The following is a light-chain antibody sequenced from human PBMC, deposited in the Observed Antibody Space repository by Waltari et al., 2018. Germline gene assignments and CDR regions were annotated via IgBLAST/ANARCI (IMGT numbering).Light chain of an antibody. CDR2: LAS. V-gene: IGKV3-20*01. CDR3: QHYLRLPAT. J-gene: IGKJ1*01. Sequence: EIVLTQSPGTLSLSPGERATLSCRASQSVSTYLAWYQQKPGQAPRLLIYLASSRATGIPDRFSGSGSGTDFSLTISRLEPEDFAVYYCQHYLRLPATFGQGTKVEIK. CDR1: QSVSTY.